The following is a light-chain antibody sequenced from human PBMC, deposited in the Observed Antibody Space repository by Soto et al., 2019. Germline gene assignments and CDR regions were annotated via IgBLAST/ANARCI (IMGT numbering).Light chain of an antibody. V-gene: IGLV2-23*03. CDR1: SSDVGSYNL. J-gene: IGLJ2*01. Sequence: QSALTQPASVSRSPGQSITISCTGTSSDVGSYNLVSWYQQHPGKAPKLMIYKGSKRPSGVSNRFSGSKSGNTASLTISGLQAEDEADYYCCSYAGSSTFLFGGGTKLTVL. CDR3: CSYAGSSTFL. CDR2: KGS.